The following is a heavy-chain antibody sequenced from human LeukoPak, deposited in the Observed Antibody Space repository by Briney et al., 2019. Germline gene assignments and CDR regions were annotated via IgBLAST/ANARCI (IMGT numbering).Heavy chain of an antibody. CDR1: GFTFSSNA. J-gene: IGHJ4*02. CDR3: VSTISGSGSITYYADSAKARFTISRDKSQSTLYLQMNSLRAEDTAVYYCAKFVVVI. Sequence: GGSLRLSRAASGFTFSSNAMSSVRRTPGKGLEWGLGVSGSGGGTNYADPAKGRFASCRASPKTRPSLRMDMRRAGAAAGLGWVSTISGSGSITYYADSAKARFTISRDKSQSTLYLQMNSLRAEDTAVYYCAKFVVVIWGQGTLVTVSS. V-gene: IGHV3-23*01. D-gene: IGHD2-15*01. CDR2: VSGSGGGT.